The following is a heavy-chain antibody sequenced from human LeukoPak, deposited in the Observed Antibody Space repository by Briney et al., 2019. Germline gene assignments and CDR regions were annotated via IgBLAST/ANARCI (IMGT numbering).Heavy chain of an antibody. V-gene: IGHV4-61*02. D-gene: IGHD6-19*01. CDR1: GGSISSGSYY. CDR3: ARGGTEQWLVPSRPYDY. CDR2: IYTSGST. Sequence: SQTLSLTCTVSGGSISSGSYYWSWIRQPAGKGLEWIGRIYTSGSTNYNPSLKSRVTISVDTSKNQFSLKLSSVTAADTAVYYCARGGTEQWLVPSRPYDYWGQGTLVTVSS. J-gene: IGHJ4*02.